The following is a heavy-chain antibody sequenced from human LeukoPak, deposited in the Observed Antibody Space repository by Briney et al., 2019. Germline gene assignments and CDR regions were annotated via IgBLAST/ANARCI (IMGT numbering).Heavy chain of an antibody. V-gene: IGHV3-48*03. J-gene: IGHJ4*02. CDR2: ISSSCSTI. Sequence: GGSLRLSCAASGFTFSSYEMNWVRQAPGKGLEWVSYISSSCSTIYYADSVKGRFTISRDNAKNSLYLQMNSLRAEDTAVYYCARVREMATWGQGTLVTVSS. CDR3: ARVREMAT. CDR1: GFTFSSYE. D-gene: IGHD5-24*01.